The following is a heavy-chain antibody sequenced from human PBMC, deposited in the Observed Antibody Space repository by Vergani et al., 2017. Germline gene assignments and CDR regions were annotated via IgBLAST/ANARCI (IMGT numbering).Heavy chain of an antibody. CDR2: IHHSGDT. V-gene: IGHV4-38-2*01. CDR1: DSSIMTNPY. Sequence: QVQLQESGPGLVKPSETLTLTCDVSDSSIMTNPYWGWFRQSPGEGLEWIGCIHHSGDTHYNSSLKSRVSISIVSSSKFSLSLTSVTAADTAIYYCARHRGSGGFFPSSYFYWMDVWGHGTTVTVSS. D-gene: IGHD3-9*01. J-gene: IGHJ6*02. CDR3: ARHRGSGGFFPSSYFYWMDV.